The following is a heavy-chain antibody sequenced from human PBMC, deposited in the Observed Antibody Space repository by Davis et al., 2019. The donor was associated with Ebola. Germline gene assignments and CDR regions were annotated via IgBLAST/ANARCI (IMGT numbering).Heavy chain of an antibody. V-gene: IGHV4-34*01. CDR1: GGSISSGGYY. D-gene: IGHD3-16*01. J-gene: IGHJ4*02. CDR3: ARRAGHYYDAGIDF. CDR2: INHSGST. Sequence: PSETLSLTCAVSGGSISSGGYYWSWIRQPPGKGLEWIGEINHSGSTNYNPSLKSRVTISVDTSKNQFSLKLSSVTAADTAVYYCARRAGHYYDAGIDFWGQGSLVTVSS.